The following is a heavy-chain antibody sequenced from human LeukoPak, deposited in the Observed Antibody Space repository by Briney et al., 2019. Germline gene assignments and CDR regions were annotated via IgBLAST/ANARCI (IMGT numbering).Heavy chain of an antibody. J-gene: IGHJ4*02. Sequence: PGRSLRLSCAASGFTFDDNAMHWVRQAPGKGLEWVSGISWNSGSIGYADSVKGRFTISRDNAKNSLYLQMNSLRAEDTALYYCAKHPFDYWGQGTLVTVSS. CDR3: AKHPFDY. V-gene: IGHV3-9*01. CDR2: ISWNSGSI. CDR1: GFTFDDNA.